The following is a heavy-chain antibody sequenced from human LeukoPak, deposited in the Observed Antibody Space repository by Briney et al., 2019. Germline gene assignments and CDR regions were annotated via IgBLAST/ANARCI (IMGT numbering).Heavy chain of an antibody. CDR1: GFTFSSYS. CDR2: ISYDGSNK. V-gene: IGHV3-30*18. J-gene: IGHJ3*02. D-gene: IGHD6-13*01. Sequence: GGSLRLSCAASGFTFSSYSMNWVRQAPGKGLEWVAVISYDGSNKYYADSVKGRFTISRDNSKNTLYLQMNSLRAEDTAVYYCAKRLAAADTSSAFDIWGQGTMVTVSS. CDR3: AKRLAAADTSSAFDI.